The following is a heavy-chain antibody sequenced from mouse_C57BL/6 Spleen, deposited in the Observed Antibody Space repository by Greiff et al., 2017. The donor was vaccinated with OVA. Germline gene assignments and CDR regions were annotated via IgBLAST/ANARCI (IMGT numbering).Heavy chain of an antibody. CDR3: ARSYYGSSYDYAMDY. Sequence: QVQLQQSGTELVKPGASVKLSRKASGYTFTSYWMHWVKQRPGQGLEWIGNINPSNGGTNYNEKFKSKATLTVDKSSSTAYMQLSSLTSEDSAVYYCARSYYGSSYDYAMDYWGQGTSVTVSS. CDR1: GYTFTSYW. V-gene: IGHV1-53*01. CDR2: INPSNGGT. J-gene: IGHJ4*01. D-gene: IGHD1-1*01.